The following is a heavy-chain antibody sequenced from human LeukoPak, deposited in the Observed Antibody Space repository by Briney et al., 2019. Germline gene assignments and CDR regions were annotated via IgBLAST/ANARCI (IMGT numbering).Heavy chain of an antibody. V-gene: IGHV3-74*01. Sequence: GGSLRLSCAASGFTFSTYWMHWVRHVPGKGLVWVSRINGDGSTTNYADVVKGRFTISRDNAKNTLYLQMNNLRVEDTAVYYCTRAISINWGQGTLVTVSS. CDR1: GFTFSTYW. CDR2: INGDGSTT. CDR3: TRAISIN. J-gene: IGHJ4*02. D-gene: IGHD3-3*01.